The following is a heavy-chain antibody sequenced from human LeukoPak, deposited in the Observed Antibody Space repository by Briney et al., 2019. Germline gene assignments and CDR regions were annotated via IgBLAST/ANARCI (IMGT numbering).Heavy chain of an antibody. CDR3: ARDGYSHGYGNYYFDY. J-gene: IGHJ4*02. V-gene: IGHV4-34*01. CDR2: INHSGST. Sequence: SETLSLTCAVYGGSFSGYYWSWIRQPPGKGLEWIGEINHSGSTYYNPSLKSRVTISVDTSKNQFSLKLSSVTAADTAVYYCARDGYSHGYGNYYFDYWGQGTLVTVSS. CDR1: GGSFSGYY. D-gene: IGHD5-18*01.